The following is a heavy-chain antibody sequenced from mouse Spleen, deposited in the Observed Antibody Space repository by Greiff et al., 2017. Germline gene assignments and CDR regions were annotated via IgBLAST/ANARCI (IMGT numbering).Heavy chain of an antibody. V-gene: IGHV5-9-1*01. CDR3: ARVITTDYAMDY. CDR2: ISSGGSYT. Sequence: EVMLVESGGGLVKPGGSLKLSCAASGFTFSSYAMSWVRQTPEKRLEWVATISSGGSYTYYPDSVKGRFTISRDNAKNTLYLQMSSLRSEDTAMYYCARVITTDYAMDYWGQGTSVTVSS. D-gene: IGHD2-4*01. CDR1: GFTFSSYA. J-gene: IGHJ4*01.